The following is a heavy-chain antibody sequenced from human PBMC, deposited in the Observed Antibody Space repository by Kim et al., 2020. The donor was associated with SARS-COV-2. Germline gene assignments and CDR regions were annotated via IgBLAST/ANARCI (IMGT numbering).Heavy chain of an antibody. V-gene: IGHV3-30*18. J-gene: IGHJ4*02. CDR2: ISYDGSNK. CDR3: AKHGGVPAAILDY. Sequence: GGSLRLSCAASGFTFSSYGMHWVRQAPGKGLEWVAVISYDGSNKYYADSVKGRFTISRDNSKNTLYLQMNSLRAEDTAVYYCAKHGGVPAAILDYWGQGTLVTVSS. CDR1: GFTFSSYG. D-gene: IGHD2-2*02.